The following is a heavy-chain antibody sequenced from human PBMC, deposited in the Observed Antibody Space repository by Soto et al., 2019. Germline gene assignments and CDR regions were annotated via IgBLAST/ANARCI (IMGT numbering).Heavy chain of an antibody. Sequence: ASVKVSCNVSGYTPTELSMYWVRQTPGKGLEWMGGVDSENGETPYAQKFQGRVTMTEDTSKDTAYMELSSLRSEDKAVYYCATSRLTGFYYHYYMDVWGKGTTVTVSS. D-gene: IGHD3-9*01. CDR2: VDSENGET. CDR1: GYTPTELS. V-gene: IGHV1-24*01. CDR3: ATSRLTGFYYHYYMDV. J-gene: IGHJ6*03.